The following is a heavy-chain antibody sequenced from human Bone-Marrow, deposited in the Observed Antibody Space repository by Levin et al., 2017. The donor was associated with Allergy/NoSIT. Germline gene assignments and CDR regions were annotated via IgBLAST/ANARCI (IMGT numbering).Heavy chain of an antibody. CDR1: GLTSNTYD. CDR3: AGAAYSSGWDGVNWFDP. D-gene: IGHD6-19*01. V-gene: IGHV3-30*03. Sequence: GGSLRLSCVGSGLTSNTYDMNWVRQAPGKGLEWVALISYDGHTEFYSDSVRGRFTISRDSSKNTVDLQMHSLRTEDTAIYYCAGAAYSSGWDGVNWFDPWGQGTLVTVSS. CDR2: ISYDGHTE. J-gene: IGHJ5*02.